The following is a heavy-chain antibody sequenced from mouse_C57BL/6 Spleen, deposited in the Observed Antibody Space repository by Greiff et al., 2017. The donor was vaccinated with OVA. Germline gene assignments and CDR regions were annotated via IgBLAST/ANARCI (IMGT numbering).Heavy chain of an antibody. CDR1: GFTFSDYG. CDR3: ARTAYSNYENYAMDY. V-gene: IGHV5-17*01. J-gene: IGHJ4*01. D-gene: IGHD2-5*01. Sequence: EVKVVESGGGLVKPGGSLKLSCAASGFTFSDYGMHWVRQAPEKGLEWVAYISSGSSTIYYADTVKGRFTISRDNAKNTLFLQMTSLRSEDTAMYYCARTAYSNYENYAMDYWGQGTSVTVSS. CDR2: ISSGSSTI.